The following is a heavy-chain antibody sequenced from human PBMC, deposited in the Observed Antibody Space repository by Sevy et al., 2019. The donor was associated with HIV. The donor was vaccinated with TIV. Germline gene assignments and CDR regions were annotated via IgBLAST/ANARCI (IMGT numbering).Heavy chain of an antibody. CDR2: IDPNSGGT. J-gene: IGHJ4*02. V-gene: IGHV1-2*02. Sequence: ASVKVSGKASGYTFTGYYMHWVRQAPGQGFEWMGWIDPNSGGTNYAQKFQGRVTMSTDTSISTAYMELSRLRSDDTALYYCSRSVYGSRTYLNDYWGQGTLVTVSS. CDR3: SRSVYGSRTYLNDY. CDR1: GYTFTGYY. D-gene: IGHD3-10*01.